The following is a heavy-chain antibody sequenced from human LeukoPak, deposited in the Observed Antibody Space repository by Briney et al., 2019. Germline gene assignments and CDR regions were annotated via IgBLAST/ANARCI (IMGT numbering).Heavy chain of an antibody. CDR2: ISYVGNTK. CDR3: AKEGRYLNWSDP. V-gene: IGHV3-30*18. D-gene: IGHD3-9*01. CDR1: GFTFSTYG. J-gene: IGHJ5*02. Sequence: PGGSLRLSCAASGFTFSTYGMHWVRQAPGKGLEWVAVISYVGNTKYYADSVKGRFTVSRDNSKNMLYLEMNNLRAEDTAMYYCAKEGRYLNWSDPWGQGTLVTVSS.